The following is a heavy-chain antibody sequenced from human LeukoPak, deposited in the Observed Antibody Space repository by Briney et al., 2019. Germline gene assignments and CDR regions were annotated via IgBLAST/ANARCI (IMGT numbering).Heavy chain of an antibody. CDR1: GFTFSSYG. J-gene: IGHJ4*02. V-gene: IGHV3-33*06. D-gene: IGHD6-19*01. CDR2: IWYDGSNK. CDR3: AKEEYSSGWLDY. Sequence: PGGSLRLSCAASGFTFSSYGMHWVRQAPGKGLEWVAVIWYDGSNKYYADSVKGRFTISRDSSKNTLYLQMNSLRAEDTAVYYCAKEEYSSGWLDYWGQGTLVTVSS.